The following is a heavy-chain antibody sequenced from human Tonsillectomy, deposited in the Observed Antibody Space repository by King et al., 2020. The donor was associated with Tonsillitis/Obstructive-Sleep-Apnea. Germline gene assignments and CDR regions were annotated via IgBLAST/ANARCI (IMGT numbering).Heavy chain of an antibody. V-gene: IGHV3-48*03. CDR3: ARVRRGYYGSGSYSHFDY. CDR1: GFTFSSYE. J-gene: IGHJ4*02. Sequence: VQLVESGGGLVQPGGSLRLSCAASGFTFSSYEMNWVRQAPGKGLEWVSYISSSGSTIYYADSVKGRFTISRDNAKNSLYLQMNSLRAEDTAVYYCARVRRGYYGSGSYSHFDYCGQGTLVTVSS. CDR2: ISSSGSTI. D-gene: IGHD3-10*01.